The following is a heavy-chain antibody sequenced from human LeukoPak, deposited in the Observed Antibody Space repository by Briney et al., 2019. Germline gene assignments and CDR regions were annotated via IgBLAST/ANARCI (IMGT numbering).Heavy chain of an antibody. J-gene: IGHJ6*02. CDR3: ARDSSPLESGLDV. D-gene: IGHD5-24*01. Sequence: SQTLSLTCTVSGGSISSGGYYWSWIRQHPGKGLEWIGYIYYSGNTNYNPSLKSRVTISIDTSKNRFSLGLSSVTAADTAVYYCARDSSPLESGLDVWGQGTTVIVSS. V-gene: IGHV4-31*03. CDR2: IYYSGNT. CDR1: GGSISSGGYY.